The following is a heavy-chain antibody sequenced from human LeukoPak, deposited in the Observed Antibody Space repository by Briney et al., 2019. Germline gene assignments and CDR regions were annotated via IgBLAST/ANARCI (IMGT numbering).Heavy chain of an antibody. D-gene: IGHD3-9*01. CDR1: GFTFSNYA. J-gene: IGHJ3*01. V-gene: IGHV3-64*02. CDR3: ARVPRPCGASTIWQGAFDV. CDR2: TSYNGGSA. Sequence: GGSLRLSCAASGFTFSNYAMSWVRQAPGKGLEYVSTTSYNGGSANYADSVKGRFTISRDNSKNTLYLQVGSLRDEDMAVYYCARVPRPCGASTIWQGAFDVWGQGTMVTVSS.